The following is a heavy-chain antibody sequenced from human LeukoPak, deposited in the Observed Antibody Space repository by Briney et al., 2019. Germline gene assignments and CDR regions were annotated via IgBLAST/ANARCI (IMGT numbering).Heavy chain of an antibody. Sequence: SETLSLTCSVSGGSMSNSYWSWIRQPPGQGLEWIGYIYYTGRTSYNPSLETRITMSVDTSKNKFSLSLRSVTAADTAVYYCAASSLAVADKDSFDDWGQGTLVTVSS. D-gene: IGHD6-19*01. CDR1: GGSMSNSY. V-gene: IGHV4-59*01. CDR2: IYYTGRT. CDR3: AASSLAVADKDSFDD. J-gene: IGHJ4*02.